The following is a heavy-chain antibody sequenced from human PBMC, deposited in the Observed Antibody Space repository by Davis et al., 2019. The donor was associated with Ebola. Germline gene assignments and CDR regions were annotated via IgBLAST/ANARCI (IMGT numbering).Heavy chain of an antibody. D-gene: IGHD3-10*01. J-gene: IGHJ4*02. V-gene: IGHV1-69*13. CDR3: AREMVRGVNGY. CDR1: GGTFRNYA. CDR2: IVPMFGVA. Sequence: SVTVSCKAPGGTFRNYAVNWVRQTPGQGLQWMGVIVPMFGVANYAQKFQGRVTITAAESTGISYMDLNSLTSEDTGVYYCAREMVRGVNGYWGQGTLVTVSS.